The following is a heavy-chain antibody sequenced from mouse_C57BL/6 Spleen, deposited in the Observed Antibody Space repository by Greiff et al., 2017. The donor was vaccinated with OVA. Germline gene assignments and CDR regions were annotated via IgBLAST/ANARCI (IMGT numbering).Heavy chain of an antibody. CDR3: ARGSFDY. CDR1: GYTFTSYT. V-gene: IGHV1-4*01. J-gene: IGHJ2*01. CDR2: INPCSGYT. Sequence: QVQLKQSGAELARPGASVKMSCKASGYTFTSYTMHWVKQRPGQGLEWIGYINPCSGYTKYTQKFQDKATLTADKSSSTAYMQLSSLTSEGSAVYYCARGSFDYWGQGTTLTVSS.